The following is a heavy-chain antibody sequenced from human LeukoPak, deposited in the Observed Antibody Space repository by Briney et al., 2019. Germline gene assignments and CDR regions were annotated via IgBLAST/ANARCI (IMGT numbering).Heavy chain of an antibody. Sequence: SETLSLTCSVSGDPMSSYFWSWIRQPAGKGLEWMGRIYTSGRINHNPSLKSRVTLSLDTSKKQFSLKLTSVTAADTAVYYCARAPDGCGGTCPFDFWGQGTLVTVSS. V-gene: IGHV4-4*07. CDR2: IYTSGRI. J-gene: IGHJ4*02. CDR3: ARAPDGCGGTCPFDF. D-gene: IGHD1-14*01. CDR1: GDPMSSYF.